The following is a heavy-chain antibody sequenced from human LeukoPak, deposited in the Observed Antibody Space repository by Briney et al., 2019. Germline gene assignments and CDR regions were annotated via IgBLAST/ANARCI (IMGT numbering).Heavy chain of an antibody. Sequence: ASVKVSCKASGYTFTSYGISWVRQAPGQGLEWMGWISAYNGNTDYAQKLQGRVTMTTDTSTSTAYMELRSLRSDDTAVYYCAREEGIAAAGTSVYWGQGTLVTVSS. CDR3: AREEGIAAAGTSVY. CDR1: GYTFTSYG. CDR2: ISAYNGNT. D-gene: IGHD6-13*01. J-gene: IGHJ4*02. V-gene: IGHV1-18*01.